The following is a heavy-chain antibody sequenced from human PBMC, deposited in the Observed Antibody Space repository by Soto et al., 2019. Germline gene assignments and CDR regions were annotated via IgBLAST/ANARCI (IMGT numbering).Heavy chain of an antibody. CDR3: AREHSSSWYPRGYFDY. V-gene: IGHV1-69*12. Sequence: QVQLVQSGAEVKKPGSSVKVSCKASEGTFSSYAISWVRQAPGQGLEGMGGIIPIFGTANYAQKFQGRVTITADESTSTAYMELSSLRSEDTAVYYCAREHSSSWYPRGYFDYWGQGTLVTVSS. D-gene: IGHD6-13*01. J-gene: IGHJ4*02. CDR1: EGTFSSYA. CDR2: IIPIFGTA.